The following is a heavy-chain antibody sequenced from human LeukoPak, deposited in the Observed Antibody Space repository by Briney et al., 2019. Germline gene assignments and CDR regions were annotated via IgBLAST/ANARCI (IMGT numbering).Heavy chain of an antibody. CDR2: IYYSGST. V-gene: IGHV4-31*03. CDR1: GGSISSGGYY. J-gene: IGHJ6*02. CDR3: ARDSRNMVRGASTPYYYYYYGMDV. D-gene: IGHD3-10*01. Sequence: SETLSLTCTVSGGSISSGGYYWSWIRQHPGKGLEWIGYIYYSGSTYYNPSLKSRVTISVDTSKNQFSLKLSSVTAADTAVYYCARDSRNMVRGASTPYYYYYYGMDVWGQGTTVTVSS.